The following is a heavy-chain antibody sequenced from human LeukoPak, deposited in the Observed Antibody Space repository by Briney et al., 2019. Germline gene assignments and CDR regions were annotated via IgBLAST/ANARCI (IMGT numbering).Heavy chain of an antibody. V-gene: IGHV4-59*08. Sequence: SETLSLTCTVSGGSISSYYWSWIRQPPGKGLEWIGYIYYSGSTNYNPSLKSRVTISVDTSKNQFSLKLSSVTAADTAVYYCARTRATVTDYWGQGTLVTVSP. D-gene: IGHD4-17*01. CDR1: GGSISSYY. CDR3: ARTRATVTDY. CDR2: IYYSGST. J-gene: IGHJ4*02.